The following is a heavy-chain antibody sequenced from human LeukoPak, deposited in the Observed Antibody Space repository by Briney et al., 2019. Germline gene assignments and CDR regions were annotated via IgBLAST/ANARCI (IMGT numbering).Heavy chain of an antibody. CDR3: ARDLDY. Sequence: PGGSLRLSCAAPGFTFSSYEMNWVRQAPGKGLEWVAVISYDGSNKYYADSVKGRFTISRDNSKNTLYLQMNSLRAEDTAVYYCARDLDYWGRGTLVTVSS. V-gene: IGHV3-30*01. J-gene: IGHJ4*02. CDR2: ISYDGSNK. CDR1: GFTFSSYE.